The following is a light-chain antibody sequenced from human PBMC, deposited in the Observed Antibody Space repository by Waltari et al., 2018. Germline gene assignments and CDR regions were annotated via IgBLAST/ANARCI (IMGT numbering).Light chain of an antibody. CDR1: QSLLHSDGRTR. CDR3: MQNIQLPT. J-gene: IGKJ1*01. V-gene: IGKV2D-29*02. CDR2: EVY. Sequence: IVMTQSPLSLSVTPGQPASMSCKSSQSLLHSDGRTRLFWYLQKSGRSPRLLISEVYDRFCGGSERCSGSGSGTDFTLNISRVEPEDVGIYFCMQNIQLPTFGQGTKVQI.